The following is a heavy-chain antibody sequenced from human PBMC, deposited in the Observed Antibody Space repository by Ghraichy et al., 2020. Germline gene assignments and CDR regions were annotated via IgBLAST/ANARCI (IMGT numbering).Heavy chain of an antibody. V-gene: IGHV4-4*02. Sequence: SETLSLTCVVSGGSISNSNWWSWVRQPPGKGLEWIGEIYHSGSTNYNPSLKSRVTISVDKSKNQFSLKLSSVTAADTAVYYCAIFMGHCSRTSCYDSYYIDYWGQGTLVTVSS. CDR2: IYHSGST. D-gene: IGHD2-2*01. J-gene: IGHJ4*02. CDR1: GGSISNSNW. CDR3: AIFMGHCSRTSCYDSYYIDY.